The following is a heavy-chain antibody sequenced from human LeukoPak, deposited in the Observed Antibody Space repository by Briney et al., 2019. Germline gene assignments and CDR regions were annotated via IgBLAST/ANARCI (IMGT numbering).Heavy chain of an antibody. Sequence: ASVTVSCKASGYTFTGYYMHWVRQVPGQGLEWMGWINPNSGGTNYAQKFQGRVTMTRDTSISTAYMELSRLRSDDTAVYYCEVRVGGGYAYDYWGQGTLVTVSS. CDR3: EVRVGGGYAYDY. J-gene: IGHJ4*02. D-gene: IGHD5-12*01. V-gene: IGHV1-2*02. CDR2: INPNSGGT. CDR1: GYTFTGYY.